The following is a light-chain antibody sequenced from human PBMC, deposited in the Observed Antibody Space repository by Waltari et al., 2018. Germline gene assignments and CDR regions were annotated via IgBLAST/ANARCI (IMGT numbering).Light chain of an antibody. CDR3: SSYAGSNNVV. V-gene: IGLV2-8*01. CDR1: SSDVGGYNN. J-gene: IGLJ2*01. CDR2: EVN. Sequence: QSALTQPPSASGSPGQSVTISCTGTSSDVGGYNNVSWYQQHPGKAPKLMIYEVNKRPSGVPDRFSGSKSGNTASLTVSGLQAEDEADYYCSSYAGSNNVVFGGGTKLTVL.